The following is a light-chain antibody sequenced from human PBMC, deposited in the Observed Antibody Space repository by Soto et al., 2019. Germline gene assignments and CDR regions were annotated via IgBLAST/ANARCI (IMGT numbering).Light chain of an antibody. CDR1: TGAFTNGHC. J-gene: IGLJ1*01. Sequence: QAVVTQEPSLTVSPGAKVTLTCGSSTGAFTNGHCPYWFQCKPGQAPRTLISDTTNTLSWTPARFSGSRLEGKAALPLSGGQHEDEAAYYCLLSYNGPYVFGTGTKVTVL. CDR2: DTT. V-gene: IGLV7-46*01. CDR3: LLSYNGPYV.